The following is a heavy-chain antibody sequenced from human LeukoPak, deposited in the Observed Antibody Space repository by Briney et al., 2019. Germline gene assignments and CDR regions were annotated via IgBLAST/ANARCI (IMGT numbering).Heavy chain of an antibody. Sequence: GRSLRLSCAASGFTFSGSAMHWVRQASGKGLEWVGRIRSKANSYATAYAASVKGRFTISRDDSKNTAYLQMNSLKTEDTAVYYCTRPYSYGYFVWGQGTLVTVSS. J-gene: IGHJ4*02. CDR3: TRPYSYGYFV. D-gene: IGHD5-18*01. CDR1: GFTFSGSA. V-gene: IGHV3-73*01. CDR2: IRSKANSYAT.